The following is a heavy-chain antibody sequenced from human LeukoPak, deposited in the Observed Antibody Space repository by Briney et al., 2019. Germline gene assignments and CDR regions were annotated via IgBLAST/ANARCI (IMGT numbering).Heavy chain of an antibody. V-gene: IGHV4-59*01. Sequence: PSETLSLTCTVSGGSISSYFWSWIRQPPGKGLEWIGYIYYSGSTNYNPSLKSRVTISVDTSKNQFSLKLSSVTAADTAVYYCARTQWLGSPYYFDYWGQGTLVTVSS. CDR1: GGSISSYF. D-gene: IGHD6-19*01. J-gene: IGHJ4*02. CDR3: ARTQWLGSPYYFDY. CDR2: IYYSGST.